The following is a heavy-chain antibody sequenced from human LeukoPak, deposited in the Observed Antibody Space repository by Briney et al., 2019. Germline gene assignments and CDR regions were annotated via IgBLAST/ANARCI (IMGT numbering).Heavy chain of an antibody. CDR1: GGSFSGYY. CDR2: INHSGST. D-gene: IGHD3-3*01. V-gene: IGHV4-34*01. J-gene: IGHJ4*02. Sequence: SETLSLTCAVYGGSFSGYYWSWIRQPPGKGLEWIGEINHSGSTNYNPSLKSRVTISVDTSKNQFSLKLSSVTAADTAVYYCASGSWSGYFDFWGQGTLVNGSS. CDR3: ASGSWSGYFDF.